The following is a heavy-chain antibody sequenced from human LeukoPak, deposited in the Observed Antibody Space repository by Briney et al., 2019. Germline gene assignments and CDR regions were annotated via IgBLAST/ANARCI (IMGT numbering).Heavy chain of an antibody. J-gene: IGHJ5*02. CDR3: ARGAVEIVGATSNWFDP. V-gene: IGHV4-39*07. CDR2: INYSGST. CDR1: GGSISSRSYY. Sequence: PSETLSLTCTVSGGSISSRSYYWGWIRQPPGKGLEWIGSINYSGSTYYNPSLKSRVTISVDTSKNQFSLKLSSVTAADTAVYYCARGAVEIVGATSNWFDPWGQGTLVTVSS. D-gene: IGHD1-26*01.